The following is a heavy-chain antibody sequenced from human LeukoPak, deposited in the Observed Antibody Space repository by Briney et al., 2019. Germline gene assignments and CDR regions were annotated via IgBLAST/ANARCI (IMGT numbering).Heavy chain of an antibody. CDR3: ARGREVLRFLEWLPKDNWFDP. CDR2: TYYRSKWYN. J-gene: IGHJ5*02. D-gene: IGHD3-3*01. V-gene: IGHV6-1*01. Sequence: SHTLSLTCDISGDSVTSNSAAWMWIRQSQSRGLKGLGRTYYRSKWYNDYVVSVKSRITINPDTSKNQFSLQLNSVTPEDTAVYYCARGREVLRFLEWLPKDNWFDPWGQGTLVTVSS. CDR1: GDSVTSNSAA.